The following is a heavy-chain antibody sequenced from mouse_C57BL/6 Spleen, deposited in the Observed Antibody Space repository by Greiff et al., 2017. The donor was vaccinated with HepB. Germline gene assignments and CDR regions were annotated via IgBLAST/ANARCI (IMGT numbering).Heavy chain of an antibody. Sequence: QVQLKQSGAELARPGASVKLSCKASGYTFTSYGISWVKQRTGQGLEWIGEIYPRSGNTYYNEKFKGKATLTADKSSSTAYMELRSRTSEDSAVFSCARSKTYPRSLGGFAYWGQGTLVTVSA. J-gene: IGHJ3*01. CDR3: ARSKTYPRSLGGFAY. CDR2: IYPRSGNT. V-gene: IGHV1-81*01. D-gene: IGHD3-3*01. CDR1: GYTFTSYG.